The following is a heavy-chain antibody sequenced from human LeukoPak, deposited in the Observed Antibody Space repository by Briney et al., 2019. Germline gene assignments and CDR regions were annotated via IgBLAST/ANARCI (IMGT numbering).Heavy chain of an antibody. V-gene: IGHV3-21*01. J-gene: IGHJ3*02. CDR2: ISSSSSYI. D-gene: IGHD6-19*01. CDR3: ASPTHLAVAAKLDAFDI. Sequence: GGSLRLSCAASGFTFSSYSMNWVRQAPGKGLEWVSSISSSSSYIYYADSVKGRFTISRDNAKNSLYLQMNSLRAEDTAVYYCASPTHLAVAAKLDAFDIWGQGTMVTVSS. CDR1: GFTFSSYS.